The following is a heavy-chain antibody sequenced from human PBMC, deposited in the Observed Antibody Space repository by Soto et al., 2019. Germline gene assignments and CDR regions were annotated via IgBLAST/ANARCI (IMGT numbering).Heavy chain of an antibody. CDR3: AKDRARLRFSWDSSGYYGTVF. Sequence: GGSLRLSFAASGFTLSSYSMNWVRPAPGKGVGWVSYISSSSSTIYYADSVEGRFTISRDNSENTLNLQLNSLRGDDTALYYCAKDRARLRFSWDSSGYYGTVFWGPGTLVTFSS. J-gene: IGHJ4*02. V-gene: IGHV3-48*01. CDR2: ISSSSSTI. D-gene: IGHD6-19*01. CDR1: GFTLSSYS.